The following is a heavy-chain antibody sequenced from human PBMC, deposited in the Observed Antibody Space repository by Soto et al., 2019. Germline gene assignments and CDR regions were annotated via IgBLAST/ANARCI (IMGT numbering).Heavy chain of an antibody. CDR3: AKGGQEQVSLYFAMDV. D-gene: IGHD1-26*01. Sequence: QVQLVESGGGVVQPGRSLRLSCAASGFTFSSYGMHWVRQAPGKGLEWVAVISYDGSEKHYADSVKGRFTISRDNSKNTLDLQMNSLRAEDTAVYFCAKGGQEQVSLYFAMDVWGQGTTVAVSS. V-gene: IGHV3-30*18. J-gene: IGHJ6*02. CDR1: GFTFSSYG. CDR2: ISYDGSEK.